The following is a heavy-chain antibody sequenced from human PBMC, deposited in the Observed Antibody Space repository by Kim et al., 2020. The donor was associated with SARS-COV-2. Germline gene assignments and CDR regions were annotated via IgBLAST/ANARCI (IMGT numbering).Heavy chain of an antibody. CDR2: IIPIFGTA. D-gene: IGHD3-3*01. V-gene: IGHV1-69*13. CDR3: ARDSPAAGPNYDFWTYYGMDV. J-gene: IGHJ6*02. CDR1: GGTFSSYA. Sequence: SVKVSCKASGGTFSSYAISWVRQAPGQGLEWMGGIIPIFGTANYAQKFQGRVTITADESTSTAYMELSSLRSEDTAVYYCARDSPAAGPNYDFWTYYGMDVWGQGTTVTVSS.